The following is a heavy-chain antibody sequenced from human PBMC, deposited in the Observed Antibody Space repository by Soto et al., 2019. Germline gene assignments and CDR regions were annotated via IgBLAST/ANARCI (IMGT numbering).Heavy chain of an antibody. CDR2: ISGYNGDT. J-gene: IGHJ6*02. Sequence: ASVKVSCKASGYTFTNYGISWVRQAPAQGLECMGWISGYNGDTNYAQKFQGRVTMTTDTSTSTAYMELRSLRSDDTVAYYCARPRRELRTALHKAENVWGQGTTVTVS. CDR1: GYTFTNYG. CDR3: ARPRRELRTALHKAENV. V-gene: IGHV1-18*04. D-gene: IGHD1-26*01.